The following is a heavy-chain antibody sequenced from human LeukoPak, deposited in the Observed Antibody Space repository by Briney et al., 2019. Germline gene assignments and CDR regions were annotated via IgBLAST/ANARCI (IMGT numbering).Heavy chain of an antibody. Sequence: SETLSLTCTVSGGSISSYYWSWIRQPPGKGLEWIGYIYYSGSTNYNPSLKSRVTISVDTSKNQFSLKLSSVTAADTAVYYCARDFRGSRYVRYDAFDIWGQGTVVTVSS. V-gene: IGHV4-59*01. J-gene: IGHJ3*02. D-gene: IGHD5-12*01. CDR2: IYYSGST. CDR3: ARDFRGSRYVRYDAFDI. CDR1: GGSISSYY.